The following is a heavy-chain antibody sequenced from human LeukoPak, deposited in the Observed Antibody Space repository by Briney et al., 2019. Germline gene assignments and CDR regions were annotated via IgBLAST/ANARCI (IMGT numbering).Heavy chain of an antibody. Sequence: SETLSLTCTVSGGSFSSYYWSWIRQPPGKGLEWIGYIYYSGSTNYNPSLKSRLTISLDTSRNQFSLKLSSVTSADTAMYYCARSGQLGYVNWFDPWGQGTLVSVSS. CDR3: ARSGQLGYVNWFDP. CDR2: IYYSGST. V-gene: IGHV4-59*01. CDR1: GGSFSSYY. J-gene: IGHJ5*02. D-gene: IGHD6-6*01.